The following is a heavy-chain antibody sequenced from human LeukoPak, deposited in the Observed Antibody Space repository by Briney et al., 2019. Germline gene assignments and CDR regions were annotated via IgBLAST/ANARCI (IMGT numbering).Heavy chain of an antibody. Sequence: RASVKVSCKASGYTFTSYYIHWVRQGPGQGLEWMGIINPSGGTPRYAQKFQGRVTMTMNMPTSTVYMELSSLRSEDTAVYYCARGTGEPWGQGTLVTVSS. V-gene: IGHV1-46*01. CDR1: GYTFTSYY. CDR2: INPSGGTP. J-gene: IGHJ5*02. CDR3: ARGTGEP. D-gene: IGHD3-16*01.